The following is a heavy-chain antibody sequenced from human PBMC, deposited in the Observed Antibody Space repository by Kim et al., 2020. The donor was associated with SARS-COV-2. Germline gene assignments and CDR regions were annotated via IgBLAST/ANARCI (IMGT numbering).Heavy chain of an antibody. D-gene: IGHD5-18*01. Sequence: AKGRFTISRDNSRNTLYLQMNSLRAEDTAVYYCAREARYTAMTKHNWFDPWGQGTLVTVSS. V-gene: IGHV3-30*07. CDR3: AREARYTAMTKHNWFDP. J-gene: IGHJ5*02.